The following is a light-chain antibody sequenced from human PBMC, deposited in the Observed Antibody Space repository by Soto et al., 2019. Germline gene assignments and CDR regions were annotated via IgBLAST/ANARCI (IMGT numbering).Light chain of an antibody. CDR2: GAS. Sequence: EIVLTQSPGTLSLSPGERATLSCRASQSVSSSYLAWYQQKPGQAPRLLIYGASSRVTGIPDRFSGSGSGTDFTLTISRLEPEDFAVFYCHQYGSSPLTFGGGTKVEIK. CDR3: HQYGSSPLT. CDR1: QSVSSSY. J-gene: IGKJ4*01. V-gene: IGKV3-20*01.